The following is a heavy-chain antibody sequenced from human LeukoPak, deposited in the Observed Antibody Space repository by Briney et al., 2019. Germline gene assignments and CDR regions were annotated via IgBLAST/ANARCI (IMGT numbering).Heavy chain of an antibody. D-gene: IGHD3-10*01. J-gene: IGHJ2*01. Sequence: SETLSLTCTVSGGSISSGGYYWSWIRQHPGKGLEWIGYIYYSGSTYYNPSLKSRVTISVDTSKNQFSLKLSSVTAADTAVYYCARRFGFRPRYFDLWGRGTLVTVSS. CDR1: GGSISSGGYY. CDR3: ARRFGFRPRYFDL. CDR2: IYYSGST. V-gene: IGHV4-31*03.